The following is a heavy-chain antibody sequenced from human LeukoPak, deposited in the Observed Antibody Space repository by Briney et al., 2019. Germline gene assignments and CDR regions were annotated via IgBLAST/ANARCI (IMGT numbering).Heavy chain of an antibody. J-gene: IGHJ6*03. CDR3: AKDPYMDV. CDR1: RFSFADAT. V-gene: IGHV3-9*01. Sequence: PGGSLRLSCAASRFSFADATMHWVRQVPGKGLEWVSGINWSSGTMGYADSVKGRFTVSRDNAKNSLYLQMNSLKTEDTALYYCAKDPYMDVWGKGTTVTASS. CDR2: INWSSGTM.